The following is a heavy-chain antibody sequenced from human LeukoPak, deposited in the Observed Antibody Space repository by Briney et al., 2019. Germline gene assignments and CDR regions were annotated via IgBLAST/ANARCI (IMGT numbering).Heavy chain of an antibody. CDR3: ARGPKWSGSYYYFDY. CDR1: GYTFTSYD. CDR2: MNPNSGNT. J-gene: IGHJ4*02. Sequence: ASVKVSCKTSGYTFTSYDINWVRQATGQGLEWMGWMNPNSGNTGYAQKFQGRVTITRNTSISTAYMELNSLRSEDTAVYYCARGPKWSGSYYYFDYWGQGTLVTVSS. D-gene: IGHD1-26*01. V-gene: IGHV1-8*01.